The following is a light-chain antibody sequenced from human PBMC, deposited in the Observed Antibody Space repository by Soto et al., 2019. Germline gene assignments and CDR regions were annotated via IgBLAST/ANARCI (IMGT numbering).Light chain of an antibody. CDR2: GAS. J-gene: IGKJ1*01. Sequence: DIVMTQSPATLSVSPGERATLSCRASQSISSNLAWYQQKRGRAPRLLMYGASTRATGIPVRFSGSGSGTEFTLIISSLQSEDFAVYYCQQYNNWPRTFGQGTKVEIK. CDR3: QQYNNWPRT. V-gene: IGKV3-15*01. CDR1: QSISSN.